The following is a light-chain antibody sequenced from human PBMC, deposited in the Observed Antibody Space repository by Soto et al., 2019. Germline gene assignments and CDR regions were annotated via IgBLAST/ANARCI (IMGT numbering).Light chain of an antibody. CDR3: QQYNYYRT. Sequence: DIQMTQSPSTLSACVGDRVTITCRASQSISSWLAWFQQKPGKAPKLLIYDASTLESGVPSRFSGSGSGTEFTLTISSLQPDDFATYYCQQYNYYRTFGQGTKVHIK. CDR1: QSISSW. CDR2: DAS. V-gene: IGKV1-5*01. J-gene: IGKJ1*01.